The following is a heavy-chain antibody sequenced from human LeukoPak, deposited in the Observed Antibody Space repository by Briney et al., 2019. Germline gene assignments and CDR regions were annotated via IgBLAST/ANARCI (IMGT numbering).Heavy chain of an antibody. J-gene: IGHJ3*02. CDR1: GGTFSSYA. Sequence: GASVRVSCKASGGTFSSYAISWVRQAPGQGLEWMGGIIPIFGTANYAQKFQGRVTITTDEFTSTAYMELSSLRSEDTAVYYCAREIDAVETTDAFDIWGQGTMVTVSS. CDR3: AREIDAVETTDAFDI. CDR2: IIPIFGTA. V-gene: IGHV1-69*05. D-gene: IGHD1-1*01.